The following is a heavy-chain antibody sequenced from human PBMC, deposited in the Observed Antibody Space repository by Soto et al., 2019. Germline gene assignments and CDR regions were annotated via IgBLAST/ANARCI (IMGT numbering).Heavy chain of an antibody. V-gene: IGHV1-46*01. CDR3: ARDRDSSGYYFYYYYGMDV. CDR1: GYTFTSYY. Sequence: GASVKVSCKASGYTFTSYYMHWVRQAPGQGLEWMGIINPSGGSTSYAQKFQGRVTMTRDTSTSTVYMELSSLRSEDTAVYYCARDRDSSGYYFYYYYGMDVWGQGTTVTVSS. J-gene: IGHJ6*02. CDR2: INPSGGST. D-gene: IGHD3-22*01.